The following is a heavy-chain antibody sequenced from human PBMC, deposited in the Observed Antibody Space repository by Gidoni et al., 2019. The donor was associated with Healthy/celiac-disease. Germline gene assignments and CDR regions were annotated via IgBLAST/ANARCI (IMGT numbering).Heavy chain of an antibody. CDR3: ARDQNQLLYYYYYYGMDV. V-gene: IGHV4-39*02. CDR2: IYYSGST. J-gene: IGHJ6*02. D-gene: IGHD2-2*01. Sequence: QLQLQESGPGLVKPSETLSLTCTVSGGSISSSSYYWGWIRQPPGKGLEWIGSIYYSGSTYYNPSLKSRVTISVDTSKNQFSLKLSSVTAADTAVYYCARDQNQLLYYYYYYGMDVWGQGTTVTVSS. CDR1: GGSISSSSYY.